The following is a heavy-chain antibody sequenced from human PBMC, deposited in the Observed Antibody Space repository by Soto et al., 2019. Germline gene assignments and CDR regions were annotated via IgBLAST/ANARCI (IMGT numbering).Heavy chain of an antibody. Sequence: QVQLVQSGAEVKKPGASVKVSCKASGYTFSTYGFSWVRQAPGQGLEWMGWIGADNDDTNYAQNFQGRVTMTTDTATTTSYMELRSLTSDVTAVYFCAGDWKGAEGFEPWGQGTLVTVSS. J-gene: IGHJ5*02. D-gene: IGHD1-1*01. V-gene: IGHV1-18*01. CDR1: GYTFSTYG. CDR2: IGADNDDT. CDR3: AGDWKGAEGFEP.